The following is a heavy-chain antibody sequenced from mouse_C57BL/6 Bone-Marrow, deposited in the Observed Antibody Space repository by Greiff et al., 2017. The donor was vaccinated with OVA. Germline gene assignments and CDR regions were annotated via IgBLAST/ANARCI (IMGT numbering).Heavy chain of an antibody. J-gene: IGHJ4*01. D-gene: IGHD2-4*01. CDR3: ARGGVYYDYDGDPYAMDY. CDR2: ISYDGSN. V-gene: IGHV3-6*01. Sequence: EVKLEESGPGLVKPSQSLSLTCSVTGYSITSGSYWNCLRQFPGNKLEWMGYISYDGSNNYNPSLKNRISITRDTSKNQFFLKLNSVTTDDTATYYCARGGVYYDYDGDPYAMDYWGQGTSVTVSS. CDR1: GYSITSGSY.